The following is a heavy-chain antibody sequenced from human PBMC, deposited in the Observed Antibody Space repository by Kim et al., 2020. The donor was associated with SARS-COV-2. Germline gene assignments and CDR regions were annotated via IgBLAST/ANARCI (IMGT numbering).Heavy chain of an antibody. J-gene: IGHJ3*02. D-gene: IGHD2-21*02. V-gene: IGHV1-18*01. CDR3: ARTGSGTCGGDCYQHQGAFDI. CDR1: GYTFTSYG. Sequence: ASVKVSCKASGYTFTSYGISWVRQAPGQGLEWMGWISAYNGNTNYAQKLQGRVTMTTDTSTSTAYMELRSLRSDDTAVYYCARTGSGTCGGDCYQHQGAFDIWGQGTMVTVSS. CDR2: ISAYNGNT.